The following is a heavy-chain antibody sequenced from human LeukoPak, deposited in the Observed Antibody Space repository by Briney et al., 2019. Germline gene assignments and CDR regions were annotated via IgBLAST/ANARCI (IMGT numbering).Heavy chain of an antibody. CDR1: GGSISSYY. V-gene: IGHV4-59*08. CDR3: ARQQIRGRMETWIQLWASPGGMDV. CDR2: IYYSGST. J-gene: IGHJ6*02. D-gene: IGHD5-18*01. Sequence: SETLSLTCTVSGGSISSYYWSWIRQPPGKGLEWIGYIYYSGSTNYNPSLKSRVTISVDTSKNQFSLKLSSVTAADTAVYYCARQQIRGRMETWIQLWASPGGMDVWGQGTTVTVSS.